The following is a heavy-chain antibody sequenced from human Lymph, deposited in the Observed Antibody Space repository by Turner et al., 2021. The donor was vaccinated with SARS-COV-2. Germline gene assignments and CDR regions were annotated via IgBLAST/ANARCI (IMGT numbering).Heavy chain of an antibody. Sequence: QVQLVQSGAEVKKPGSSVKVSCKASGGTFSSYAISWVRQAPGQGLGWMGGIIPILRKATNEQKFQGRVTITADKSTSTAYMELSSLRSEDTAVFYCARVVGGFGELGYYYYYGMDVWGQGTTVTVSS. D-gene: IGHD3-10*01. CDR1: GGTFSSYA. V-gene: IGHV1-69*10. CDR3: ARVVGGFGELGYYYYYGMDV. J-gene: IGHJ6*02. CDR2: IIPILRKA.